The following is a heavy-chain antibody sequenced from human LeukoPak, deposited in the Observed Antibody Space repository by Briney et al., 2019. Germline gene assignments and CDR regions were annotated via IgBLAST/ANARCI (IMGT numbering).Heavy chain of an antibody. V-gene: IGHV3-30*18. J-gene: IGHJ6*03. D-gene: IGHD2-8*01. Sequence: GGSLRLSCAASGFTFSSYGMNWVRQAPGKGLEWVAVISYDGSNKYYADSVKGRFTISRDNSKNTLYLQMNSLRAEDTAVYYCANGYCTNGVCYPYYYYYMDVWGKGTTVTVSS. CDR3: ANGYCTNGVCYPYYYYYMDV. CDR2: ISYDGSNK. CDR1: GFTFSSYG.